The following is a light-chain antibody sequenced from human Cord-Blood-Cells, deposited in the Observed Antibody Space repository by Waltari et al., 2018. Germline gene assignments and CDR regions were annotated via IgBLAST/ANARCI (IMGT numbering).Light chain of an antibody. CDR3: QQRSNWLT. Sequence: IVLPHSPAILSFSPGARAHPPCKASQSVSSYLAWYQQKPGQAPRLLIYDASNRATGIPARFSGSGSGTDVTLTISSLEPEDFAVYYCQQRSNWLTFGPGTKVDIK. CDR2: DAS. V-gene: IGKV3-11*01. CDR1: QSVSSY. J-gene: IGKJ3*01.